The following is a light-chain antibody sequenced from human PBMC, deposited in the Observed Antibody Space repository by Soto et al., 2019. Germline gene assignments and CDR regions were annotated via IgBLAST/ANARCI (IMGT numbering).Light chain of an antibody. CDR2: WAS. Sequence: DIVMTQTPDSLAGSLGERATINCKFSQRVLYNSKNYLAWYQRKPGQPPKVIMYWASTRGFGVPDRFSGSGSVTDFTLTITNVQAEDVAVYYCQQFYSTPLIFGGRTKVEIK. CDR3: QQFYSTPLI. J-gene: IGKJ4*01. CDR1: QRVLYNSKNY. V-gene: IGKV4-1*01.